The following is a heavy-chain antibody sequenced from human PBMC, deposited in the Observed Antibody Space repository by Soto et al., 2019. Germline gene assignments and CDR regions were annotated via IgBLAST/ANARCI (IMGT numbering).Heavy chain of an antibody. V-gene: IGHV4-30-4*01. CDR1: GDPISSGDYY. Sequence: QVQLQESGPGLVKPSQTLSLTCTVSGDPISSGDYYWSWIRQPPGKGLEWIGYIYYSGTTYYSPSLKRRVTMSVDTTKNQFSLKLSSVTAADTAVYYCARAPYRGTNSRGALEMWGQGTMVTVSS. CDR2: IYYSGTT. D-gene: IGHD2-8*01. J-gene: IGHJ3*02. CDR3: ARAPYRGTNSRGALEM.